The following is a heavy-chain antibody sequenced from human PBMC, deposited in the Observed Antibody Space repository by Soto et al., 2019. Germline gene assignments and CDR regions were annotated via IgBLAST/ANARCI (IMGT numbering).Heavy chain of an antibody. CDR1: GFTFSGHW. V-gene: IGHV3-74*03. CDR3: AREAGYCIRTSCYRRAFDT. D-gene: IGHD2-2*01. CDR2: INTDGGSS. Sequence: EVQLVESGGDLVQPGGSLRLSCAASGFTFSGHWMHWVRQVPGKGLEWVSRINTDGGSSAYADSVKGRFTISRDNAKNTLSLQMRGLRAEDTAVYYCAREAGYCIRTSCYRRAFDTWGKGTKVTVSS. J-gene: IGHJ3*02.